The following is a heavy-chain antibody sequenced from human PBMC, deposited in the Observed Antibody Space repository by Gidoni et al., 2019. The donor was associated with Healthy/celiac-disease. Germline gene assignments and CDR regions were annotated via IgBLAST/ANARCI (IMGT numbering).Heavy chain of an antibody. J-gene: IGHJ6*02. D-gene: IGHD2-2*01. V-gene: IGHV4-4*07. CDR2: IYTSGST. Sequence: QVQLQESGPGLVKPSETLSLTCTVSGGSISSYYWSWIRQPAGKGLEWIGRIYTSGSTNYNPSLKSRVTMSVDTSKNQFSLKLSSVTAADTAVYYCARDDIVVGPRYYYGMDVWGQGTTVTVSS. CDR3: ARDDIVVGPRYYYGMDV. CDR1: GGSISSYY.